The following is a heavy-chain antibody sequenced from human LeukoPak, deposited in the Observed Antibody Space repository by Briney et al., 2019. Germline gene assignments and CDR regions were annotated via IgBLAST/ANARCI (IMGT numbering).Heavy chain of an antibody. CDR1: GYTFTSYD. J-gene: IGHJ4*02. Sequence: GASVKVSCKASGYTFTSYDINWVRQATGQGLEWMGWMNPNSGNTGYAQKFQGRVTMTRNTSISTAYMELSSLRSDDTAVYYCARDVRRSGYCSGGSCYSRLGYWGQGTLVTVSS. CDR2: MNPNSGNT. V-gene: IGHV1-8*01. D-gene: IGHD2-15*01. CDR3: ARDVRRSGYCSGGSCYSRLGY.